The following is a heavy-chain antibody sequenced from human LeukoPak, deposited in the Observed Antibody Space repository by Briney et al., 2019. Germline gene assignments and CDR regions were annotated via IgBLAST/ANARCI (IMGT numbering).Heavy chain of an antibody. CDR2: IYGGGRT. J-gene: IGHJ3*01. CDR1: GXTVXSXX. CDR3: ASARSWPEHAFDV. Sequence: GGSLRLSCAASGXTVXSXXXXXVXQAPGXXLXWASIIYGGGRTSYADSVKGRVTISRHNSKNTLYPQMNSLRAEDPASYYCASARSWPEHAFDVWGQGTMVTVSS. D-gene: IGHD5-24*01. V-gene: IGHV3-53*01.